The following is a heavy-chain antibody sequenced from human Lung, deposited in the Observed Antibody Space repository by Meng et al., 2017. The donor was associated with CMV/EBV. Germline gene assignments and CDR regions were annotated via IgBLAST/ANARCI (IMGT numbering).Heavy chain of an antibody. CDR1: GENFATYW. D-gene: IGHD1-1*01. V-gene: IGHV5-51*01. Sequence: GEXXTIPCDASGENFATYWIAWVRQVPGRGLEWVGIIHPADSDTRYSPSLQGHVLITADKSLTTISLQWSTLKASDTAMYYCARLNLYNWNGLGHWGQGTQVTVSS. CDR2: IHPADSDT. CDR3: ARLNLYNWNGLGH. J-gene: IGHJ4*02.